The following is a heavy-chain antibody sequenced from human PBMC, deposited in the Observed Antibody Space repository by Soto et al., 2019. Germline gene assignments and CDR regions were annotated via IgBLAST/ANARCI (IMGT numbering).Heavy chain of an antibody. D-gene: IGHD2-21*02. CDR2: INPSGGST. V-gene: IGHV1-46*01. CDR3: ARGLADCGGDCPISDAFDI. J-gene: IGHJ3*02. Sequence: GASVKVSCKASGYNFTSYYMHWVRQAPGQGLEWMGIINPSGGSTSYAQKFQGRVTMTRDTSTSTVYMELSSLRSEDTAVYYCARGLADCGGDCPISDAFDIWGQGTMVTVSS. CDR1: GYNFTSYY.